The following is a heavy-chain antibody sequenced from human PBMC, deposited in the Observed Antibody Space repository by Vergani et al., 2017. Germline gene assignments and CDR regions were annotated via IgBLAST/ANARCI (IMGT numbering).Heavy chain of an antibody. CDR1: GYSFTNYW. V-gene: IGHV5-51*01. CDR3: ARLYGRDSSGSKYFDY. J-gene: IGHJ4*02. CDR2: IHPADSDT. D-gene: IGHD3-22*01. Sequence: EVQLVQSGADVKKPGESLKISCQISGYSFTNYWIGWVRQMPGKGLEWMGMIHPADSDTRYSPSFQGQVTISVDKSISTAYLQRSSLRASDSAMYYCARLYGRDSSGSKYFDYWGQGTLVTVSS.